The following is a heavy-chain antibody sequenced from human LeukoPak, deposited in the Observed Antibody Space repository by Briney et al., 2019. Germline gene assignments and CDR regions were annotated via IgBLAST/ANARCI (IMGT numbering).Heavy chain of an antibody. V-gene: IGHV4-4*07. CDR2: IYSNENT. CDR3: ARGGTTPYYFDD. J-gene: IGHJ4*02. D-gene: IGHD2-15*01. CDR1: GGSISSYY. Sequence: SETLSLTCTVSGGSISSYYWSWIRQPPGKGLEWIGRIYSNENTNYNPSLKSRVTMSVDTSKNQFSLKLSSVTAADTAVYYCARGGTTPYYFDDWGQGTLVTVSS.